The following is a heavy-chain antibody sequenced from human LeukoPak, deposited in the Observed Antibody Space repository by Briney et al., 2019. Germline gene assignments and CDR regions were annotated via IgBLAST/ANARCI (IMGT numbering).Heavy chain of an antibody. J-gene: IGHJ4*02. Sequence: PGGSLRLSCAASGFTFSSYSMNWVRQAPGKGLEWVSYISSSSSTIYYADSVKGRFTISRDNAKNSLYLQMNSLRAEDTAVYYCASAWIQLWARDWGQGTLVTVSS. CDR3: ASAWIQLWARD. CDR1: GFTFSSYS. V-gene: IGHV3-48*01. D-gene: IGHD5-18*01. CDR2: ISSSSSTI.